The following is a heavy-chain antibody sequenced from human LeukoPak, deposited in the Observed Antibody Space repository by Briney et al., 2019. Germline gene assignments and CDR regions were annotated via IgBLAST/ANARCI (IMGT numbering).Heavy chain of an antibody. CDR2: INHSGST. CDR1: GVSFCGYY. CDR3: ARDLAAAGTCDP. D-gene: IGHD6-13*01. Sequence: ETPSLTSAVYGVSFCGYYWSSIRQPPGTGLEWIREINHSGSTNYHTSTKRRVTISLYTFKNQFSLTLSSVTALPTAVHYSARDLAAAGTCDPWRQGTEITDSS. V-gene: IGHV4-34*01. J-gene: IGHJ5*02.